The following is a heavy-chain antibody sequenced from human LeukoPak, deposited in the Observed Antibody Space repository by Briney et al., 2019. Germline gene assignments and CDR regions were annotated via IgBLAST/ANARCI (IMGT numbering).Heavy chain of an antibody. V-gene: IGHV3-53*01. CDR3: ARDRDDFVRGGAFFDY. J-gene: IGHJ4*02. CDR2: INNGGNT. CDR1: GFTVSINY. Sequence: GGSLRLSCAAAGFTVSINYMSWVRQAPGNWLEWVLLINNGGNTYYADSVRGRFTISSDNSMNTLYLQMNSLRAEGTAVYFCARDRDDFVRGGAFFDYWGRGTLVTVSS. D-gene: IGHD3-10*01.